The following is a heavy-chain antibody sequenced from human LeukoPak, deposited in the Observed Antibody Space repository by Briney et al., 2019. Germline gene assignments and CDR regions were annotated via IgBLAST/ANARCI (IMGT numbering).Heavy chain of an antibody. CDR2: VITILGRA. J-gene: IGHJ4*02. CDR3: ARVAPVGYFDC. CDR1: VGTFSSYT. D-gene: IGHD2-21*01. Sequence: SSVKVSCKASVGTFSSYTISWVRQSPGQALEWLGRVITILGRANYAQTLQGRVTITPHKPTSTAYMELSSLRPEDTAVYYCARVAPVGYFDCGGEGALVTVSS. V-gene: IGHV1-69*08.